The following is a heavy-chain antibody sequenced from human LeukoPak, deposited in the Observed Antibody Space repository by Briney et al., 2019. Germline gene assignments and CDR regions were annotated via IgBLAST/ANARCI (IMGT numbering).Heavy chain of an antibody. CDR3: ARVVLGGYYNWFDP. D-gene: IGHD2-21*02. J-gene: IGHJ5*02. CDR2: ISAYNGNT. Sequence: ASVKVSCKASGGTFSSYAISWVRQAPGQGLEWMGWISAYNGNTNYAQKLQGRVTMTTDTSTSTAYMELRSLRSDDTAVYYCARVVLGGYYNWFDPWGQGTLVTVSS. CDR1: GGTFSSYA. V-gene: IGHV1-18*01.